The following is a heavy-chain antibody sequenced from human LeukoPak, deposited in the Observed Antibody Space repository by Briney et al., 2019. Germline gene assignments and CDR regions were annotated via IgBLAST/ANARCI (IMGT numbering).Heavy chain of an antibody. V-gene: IGHV1-18*03. CDR1: GYSFVLYG. CDR2: ISGSTGDT. J-gene: IGHJ4*02. Sequence: ASVKVSCKASGYSFVLYGISWVRQAPGEGPEWMGWISGSTGDTNYAQKFQGRVTMTADTSSSTAYMELRSLRLDDMAVYYCALDENYGIFFNVDYWGQGTLVTVSS. D-gene: IGHD4-17*01. CDR3: ALDENYGIFFNVDY.